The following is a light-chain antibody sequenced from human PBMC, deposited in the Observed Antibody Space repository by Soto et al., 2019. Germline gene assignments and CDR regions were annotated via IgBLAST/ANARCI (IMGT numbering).Light chain of an antibody. CDR1: QSVLYRSDYKNY. CDR3: QQYYSTPQT. J-gene: IGKJ2*01. Sequence: DIVMTQSPDSLAVSLGERATINCKSSQSVLYRSDYKNYLAWYQQRPGQAPKLLIHWASTRESGVPDRFSGSGSGTDFTLTISSLQAEDVAVYYCQQYYSTPQTFGQGTKLEIK. CDR2: WAS. V-gene: IGKV4-1*01.